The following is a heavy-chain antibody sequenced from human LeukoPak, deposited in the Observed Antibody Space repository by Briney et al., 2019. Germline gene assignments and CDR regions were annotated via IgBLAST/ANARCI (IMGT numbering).Heavy chain of an antibody. Sequence: SVKVSCKISGGDFSSYAFSWVRQAPGQGPEWMGRIAPILGRPNYAQKFQGRVTITADKSTRTVYMELSSLRSEDTAVYYCARPAVVGSGTSSQYFHFWGQGTLVTVSS. CDR2: IAPILGRP. CDR3: ARPAVVGSGTSSQYFHF. V-gene: IGHV1-69*04. CDR1: GGDFSSYA. D-gene: IGHD3-10*01. J-gene: IGHJ4*02.